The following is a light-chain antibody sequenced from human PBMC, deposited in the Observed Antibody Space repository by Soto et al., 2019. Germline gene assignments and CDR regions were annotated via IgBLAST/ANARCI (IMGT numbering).Light chain of an antibody. J-gene: IGLJ2*01. CDR2: STD. CDR3: VLYMGSGTCV. CDR1: SGSVSTSYY. V-gene: IGLV8-61*01. Sequence: QTVVTQEPSCSVSPGGTVTLTCGLKSGSVSTSYYPSWYQLTPGRPPRTLIYSTDTRSSGVHDRFSGSILGTKAALTITGAQSDDESDYYCVLYMGSGTCVFGGGTQLTVL.